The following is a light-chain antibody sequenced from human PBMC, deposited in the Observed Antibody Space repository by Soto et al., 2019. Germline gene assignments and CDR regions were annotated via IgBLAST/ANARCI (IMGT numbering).Light chain of an antibody. V-gene: IGLV2-23*01. CDR2: EAT. Sequence: QSVLTQPASVSGSPEQSITISCTGTSNDVGRYNLVSWYQQHPGKAPKVMIYEATKRPSGVSNRFSGSKSGNTASLTISGLQAEDEGDFFCCSYAGNGAWVFGGGTKLTVL. CDR3: CSYAGNGAWV. J-gene: IGLJ3*02. CDR1: SNDVGRYNL.